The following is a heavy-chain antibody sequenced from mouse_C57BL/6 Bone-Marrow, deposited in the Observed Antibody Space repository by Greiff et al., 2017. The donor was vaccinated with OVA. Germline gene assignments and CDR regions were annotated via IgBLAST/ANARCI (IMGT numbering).Heavy chain of an antibody. CDR2: IDPANDNT. J-gene: IGHJ4*01. CDR3: ARGNVGSSFYAMDY. CDR1: GFNFKNTY. Sequence: EVQLQQSVAELVRPGASVKLSCTASGFNFKNTYMHWVKQRPEQGLEWIGRIDPANDNTKYAPKFKGKATMTADKSSNTAYLQLSSLSSEDTAVYGGARGNVGSSFYAMDYWGQGTSVTVSS. D-gene: IGHD1-1*01. V-gene: IGHV14-3*01.